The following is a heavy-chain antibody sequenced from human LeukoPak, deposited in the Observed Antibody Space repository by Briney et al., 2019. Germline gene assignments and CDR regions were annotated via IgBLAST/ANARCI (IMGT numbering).Heavy chain of an antibody. J-gene: IGHJ4*02. CDR1: GFTFSTYW. D-gene: IGHD6-19*01. Sequence: GGSLRLSCAASGFTFSTYWMTWVRQAPGKGLEWVANIRQDGGEAYYVDSVKGRFTISRDNAKNTLYLQMNSLRAEDTAVYYCARVLTLAVAEEGFDYWGQGTLVTVSS. V-gene: IGHV3-7*01. CDR3: ARVLTLAVAEEGFDY. CDR2: IRQDGGEA.